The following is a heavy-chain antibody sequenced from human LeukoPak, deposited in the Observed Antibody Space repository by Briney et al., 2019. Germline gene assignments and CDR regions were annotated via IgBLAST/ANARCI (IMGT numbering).Heavy chain of an antibody. J-gene: IGHJ4*02. Sequence: SETLSLTCTVSGGSISSYYWSWIRQPAGKGLEWIGRIYTSGSTNYNPSLNSRVTMSVDTSKNQFSLKLSSVTAADTAVYYCAREFDFWSGYYYFDYWGQGTLVTVSS. V-gene: IGHV4-4*07. CDR2: IYTSGST. CDR3: AREFDFWSGYYYFDY. CDR1: GGSISSYY. D-gene: IGHD3-3*01.